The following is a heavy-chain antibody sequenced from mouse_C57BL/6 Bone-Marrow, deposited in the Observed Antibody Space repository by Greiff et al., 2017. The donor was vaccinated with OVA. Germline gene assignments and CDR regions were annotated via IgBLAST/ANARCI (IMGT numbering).Heavy chain of an antibody. V-gene: IGHV5-6*01. CDR2: ISSGGSYT. CDR3: ARRGLRSPFAY. D-gene: IGHD2-4*01. CDR1: GFTFSSYG. J-gene: IGHJ3*01. Sequence: EVHLVESGGDLVKPGGSLKLSCAASGFTFSSYGMSWVRQTPDKRLEWVATISSGGSYTYYPDSVKGRFTISRDNAKNTLYLQMSSLKSEDTAMYYCARRGLRSPFAYWGQGTLVTVSA.